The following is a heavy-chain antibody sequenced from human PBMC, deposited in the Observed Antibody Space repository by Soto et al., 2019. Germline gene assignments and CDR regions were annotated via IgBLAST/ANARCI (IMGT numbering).Heavy chain of an antibody. J-gene: IGHJ6*02. CDR3: AREGRGYYYYGMDV. CDR1: GFTFSSYS. CDR2: ISSSSSTI. D-gene: IGHD3-10*01. Sequence: EVQLVESGGGLVQPGGSLRLSCAASGFTFSSYSMNWVRQAPGKGLEWVSYISSSSSTIYYADSVKGRFTISRDNAKNSLYLQMNSLRDEDTAVYYCAREGRGYYYYGMDVWGQGTTVTVSS. V-gene: IGHV3-48*02.